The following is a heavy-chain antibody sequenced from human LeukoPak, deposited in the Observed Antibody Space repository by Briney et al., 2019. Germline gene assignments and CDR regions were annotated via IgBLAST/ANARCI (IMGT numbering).Heavy chain of an antibody. CDR2: ISAYNGNR. V-gene: IGHV1-18*01. CDR1: GYTFIHYG. J-gene: IGHJ4*02. D-gene: IGHD2-2*01. Sequence: ASVKVSCKASGYTFIHYGISWVRQAPGQGLEWMGWISAYNGNRYYEQKFQGRVTMTTDTSTSTAYMELSSLRSEDTAVYYCATRPKYCSSTSCYSFDYWGQGTLVTVSS. CDR3: ATRPKYCSSTSCYSFDY.